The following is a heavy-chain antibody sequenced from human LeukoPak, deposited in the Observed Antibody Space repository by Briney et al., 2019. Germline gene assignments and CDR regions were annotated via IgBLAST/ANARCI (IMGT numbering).Heavy chain of an antibody. J-gene: IGHJ3*02. V-gene: IGHV3-48*01. CDR1: GFTFSGFS. CDR2: ISSSSSTI. D-gene: IGHD5-24*01. Sequence: PGGSLRLSCVASGFTFSGFSMNWVRRAPGKGLEWVSYISSSSSTIYYADSVKGRFTISRDNSKNTLYLQMNSLRAEDTAVYYCAKPSHMTLHRWLQFQGGFDIWGQGTMVTVSS. CDR3: AKPSHMTLHRWLQFQGGFDI.